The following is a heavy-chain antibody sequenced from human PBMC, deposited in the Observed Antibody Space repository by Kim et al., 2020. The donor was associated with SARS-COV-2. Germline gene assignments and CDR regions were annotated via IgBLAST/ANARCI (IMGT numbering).Heavy chain of an antibody. V-gene: IGHV3-33*01. CDR1: GFTFTRSG. Sequence: GGSLRLSCAASGFTFTRSGIHWVRQAPGKGLEWVTLISYDGTNKFYADSVKGRFTISRDNSKNTVFLQMDSLRGDDTAMYYCARRGESGNFDYLGQGTLV. CDR2: ISYDGTNK. J-gene: IGHJ4*02. CDR3: ARRGESGNFDY. D-gene: IGHD3-10*01.